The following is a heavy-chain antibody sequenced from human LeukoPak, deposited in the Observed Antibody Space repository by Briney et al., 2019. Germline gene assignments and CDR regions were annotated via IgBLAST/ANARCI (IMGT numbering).Heavy chain of an antibody. D-gene: IGHD6-19*01. J-gene: IGHJ5*02. CDR3: ARLRVAGRGWFDP. CDR2: IYPGDSDT. Sequence: GESLQISCKGSGYSFSNYWIGWVRQMPGKGLEWMGIIYPGDSDTRYSPSFQGQVTISADKSISTAYLQWSSLKASDTAMYYCARLRVAGRGWFDPWGQGTLVTVSS. V-gene: IGHV5-51*01. CDR1: GYSFSNYW.